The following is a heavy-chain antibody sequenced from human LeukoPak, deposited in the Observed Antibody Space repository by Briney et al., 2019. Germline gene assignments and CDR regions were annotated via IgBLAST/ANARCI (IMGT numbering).Heavy chain of an antibody. CDR3: ARGPPRWELHWFDP. Sequence: SETLSLTCTVSGGSISSYYWSWIRQPAGKGLEWIGRIYTSGSTNYNPSLKSRVTMSVDTSKNRFSLKLSSVTAADTAVYYCARGPPRWELHWFDPWGQGTLVTVSS. D-gene: IGHD1-26*01. V-gene: IGHV4-4*07. J-gene: IGHJ5*02. CDR2: IYTSGST. CDR1: GGSISSYY.